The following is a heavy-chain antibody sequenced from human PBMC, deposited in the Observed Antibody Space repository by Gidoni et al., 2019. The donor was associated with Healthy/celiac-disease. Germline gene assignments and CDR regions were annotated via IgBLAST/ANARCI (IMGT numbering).Heavy chain of an antibody. CDR1: GGTISSSSYY. V-gene: IGHV4-39*01. D-gene: IGHD3-22*01. CDR3: ARQAAYYYDSSGYSYFDY. CDR2: IYYSGST. Sequence: QLQLQESGPGLVKPSETLSLTCTVSGGTISSSSYYWGWIRQPPGKGLEWIGSIYYSGSTYYNPSLKSRVTISVDTSKNQFSLKLSSVTAADTAVYYCARQAAYYYDSSGYSYFDYWGQGTLVTVSS. J-gene: IGHJ4*02.